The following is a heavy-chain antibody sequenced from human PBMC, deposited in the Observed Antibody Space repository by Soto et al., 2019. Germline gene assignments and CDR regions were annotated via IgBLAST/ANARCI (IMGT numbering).Heavy chain of an antibody. J-gene: IGHJ4*02. D-gene: IGHD1-1*01. CDR3: ARTTSWNWNDGWFDY. V-gene: IGHV4-28*01. CDR1: GYSISSSNW. Sequence: QVQLQESGPGLVKPSDTLSLTCAVSGYSISSSNWWGWIRQPPGKGLEWIGYIYYSGSTYYNPSLKSRVTMSVDTSKNQFSLKLSSVTAVDTAVYYCARTTSWNWNDGWFDYWGQGTLVTVSS. CDR2: IYYSGST.